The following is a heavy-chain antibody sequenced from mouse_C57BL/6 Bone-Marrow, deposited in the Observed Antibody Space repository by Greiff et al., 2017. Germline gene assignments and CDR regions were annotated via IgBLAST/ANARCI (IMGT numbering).Heavy chain of an antibody. CDR1: GFTFSSYA. D-gene: IGHD2-4*01. CDR3: AREGIYYDYDGGYYYAMDY. CDR2: ISDGGSYT. V-gene: IGHV5-4*01. Sequence: EVQLVESGGGLVKPGGSLTLSCAASGFTFSSYAMSWVRQTPEKRLEWVATISDGGSYTYYPDNVKGRFTISRANAKNNLYLQMSHLKSEDTAMYYCAREGIYYDYDGGYYYAMDYWGQGTSVTVSS. J-gene: IGHJ4*01.